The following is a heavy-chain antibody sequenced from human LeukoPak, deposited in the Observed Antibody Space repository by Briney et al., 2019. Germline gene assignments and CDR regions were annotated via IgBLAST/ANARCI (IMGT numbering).Heavy chain of an antibody. CDR2: IHSSGST. J-gene: IGHJ4*02. V-gene: IGHV4-39*07. Sequence: SETLSLTCTVSAGSITSSGYYWGWVRQSPGKGLEWVGSIHSSGSTYYSPSLKSRVSISVDTSENQFSLKLNSVTAADTAVYYCARRYGSGSFFQWSQGTLFTVSS. CDR3: ARRYGSGSFFQ. D-gene: IGHD3-10*01. CDR1: AGSITSSGYY.